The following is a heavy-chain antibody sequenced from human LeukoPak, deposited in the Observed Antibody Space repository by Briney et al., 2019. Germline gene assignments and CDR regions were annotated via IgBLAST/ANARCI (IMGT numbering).Heavy chain of an antibody. CDR1: GFTFSSCG. V-gene: IGHV3-30*02. CDR2: IRYDGSNK. CDR3: AKDGYIVVVTGYDAFDI. J-gene: IGHJ3*02. D-gene: IGHD2-21*02. Sequence: GGSLRLSCAASGFTFSSCGMHWVRQAPGKGLEWVAFIRYDGSNKYYADSVKGRFTISRDNSKNTLYLQMNSLRAEDTAVYYCAKDGYIVVVTGYDAFDIWGQGTMVTVSS.